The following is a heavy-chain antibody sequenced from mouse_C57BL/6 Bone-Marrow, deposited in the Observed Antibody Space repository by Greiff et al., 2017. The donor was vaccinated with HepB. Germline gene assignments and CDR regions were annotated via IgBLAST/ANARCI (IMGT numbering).Heavy chain of an antibody. CDR2: IYPGSGST. CDR3: AREVFYPPWFAY. D-gene: IGHD2-3*01. CDR1: GYTFTSYW. J-gene: IGHJ3*01. Sequence: QVQLQQPGAELVKPGASVKMSCKASGYTFTSYWITWVKQRPGQGLEWIGDIYPGSGSTNYNEKFKSKATLTVDTSSSTAYMQLSSLTSEDSAVYYCAREVFYPPWFAYWGQGTLVTVSA. V-gene: IGHV1-55*01.